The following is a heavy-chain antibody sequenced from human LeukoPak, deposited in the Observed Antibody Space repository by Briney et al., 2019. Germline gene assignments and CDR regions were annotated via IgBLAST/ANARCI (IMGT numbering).Heavy chain of an antibody. J-gene: IGHJ3*02. CDR3: VKNLRLVISVAGTPRDAFDI. CDR1: GFSFSSYA. Sequence: GGSLRLSCAASGFSFSSYAMSWVRQAPGKGLEWVSFISGSGATTYYVDSVKGRFTISRDNSQNTVYLQMNTLTDEDTAVYYCVKNLRLVISVAGTPRDAFDIWGQGTVVTVSS. V-gene: IGHV3-23*01. D-gene: IGHD6-19*01. CDR2: ISGSGATT.